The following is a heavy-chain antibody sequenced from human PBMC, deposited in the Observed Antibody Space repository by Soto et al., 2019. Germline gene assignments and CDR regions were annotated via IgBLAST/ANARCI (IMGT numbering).Heavy chain of an antibody. CDR2: IIPIFGTA. V-gene: IGHV1-69*13. CDR1: GGTFSSCA. Sequence: GASVKVSCKASGGTFSSCAISWVRQAPGQGLEWMGGIIPIFGTANYAQKFQGRVTITADESTSTAYMELSSLRSEDTAVYYCARGDIVXVPAAIKGHYYYYGMDVWGQGTTVTVSS. CDR3: ARGDIVXVPAAIKGHYYYYGMDV. J-gene: IGHJ6*02. D-gene: IGHD2-2*02.